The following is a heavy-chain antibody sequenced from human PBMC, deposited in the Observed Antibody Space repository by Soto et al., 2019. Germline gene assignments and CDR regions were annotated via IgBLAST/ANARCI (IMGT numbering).Heavy chain of an antibody. J-gene: IGHJ3*01. CDR2: IKPDGSDT. V-gene: IGHV3-7*01. Sequence: PGGSLRLSCAASGFTFSSYWMTWVRQAPGKGLEFLATIKPDGSDTYYVDSVKGRFTISRDNAKNSLSLQMNSLRAEDTALYYCATDLNWSGTWGQGTMVTV. CDR3: ATDLNWSGT. D-gene: IGHD3-3*01. CDR1: GFTFSSYW.